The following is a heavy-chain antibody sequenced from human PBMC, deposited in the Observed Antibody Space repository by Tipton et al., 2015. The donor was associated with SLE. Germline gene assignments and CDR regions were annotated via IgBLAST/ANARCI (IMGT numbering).Heavy chain of an antibody. J-gene: IGHJ3*02. CDR2: ISGDSDYI. CDR3: ARDFAEVEGTLDVFDI. Sequence: SLRLSCVASGFIFATYHMNWVRQAPGRGLEWVSSISGDSDYIFYADSVRGRFTISRDNAKNSLYLEMSSLRAEDTAVYYCARDFAEVEGTLDVFDIWGQGAKVTVSS. CDR1: GFIFATYH. D-gene: IGHD5-24*01. V-gene: IGHV3-21*03.